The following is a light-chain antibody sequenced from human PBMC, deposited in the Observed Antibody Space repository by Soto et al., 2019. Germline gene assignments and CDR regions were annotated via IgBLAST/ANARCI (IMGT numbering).Light chain of an antibody. J-gene: IGLJ2*01. CDR3: SSYTTINTVVL. CDR1: TSDIGAYNY. CDR2: DVT. V-gene: IGLV2-14*03. Sequence: QSALTQPASVSGSPGQSITISCTGTTSDIGAYNYVSWYQHHPGKAPKLLIYDVTDRPSGVSDRFSGSKSGNTASLTISGLQAEDEDDYFCSSYTTINTVVLFGGGTKLTVL.